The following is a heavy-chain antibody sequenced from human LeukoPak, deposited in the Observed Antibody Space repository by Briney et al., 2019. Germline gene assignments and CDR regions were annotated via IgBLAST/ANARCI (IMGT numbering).Heavy chain of an antibody. V-gene: IGHV1-2*02. J-gene: IGHJ5*02. CDR1: GYTFTGYY. CDR2: INPNSGGT. Sequence: ASVKVSCKASGYTFTGYYMHWVRQAPGQGLEWMGWINPNSGGTNYAQKFQGRVTMTRDTSISTAYMELSRLRSDDTAVYYCARDRSYDILTGSENSWFDPWGQGTLVTVSS. CDR3: ARDRSYDILTGSENSWFDP. D-gene: IGHD3-9*01.